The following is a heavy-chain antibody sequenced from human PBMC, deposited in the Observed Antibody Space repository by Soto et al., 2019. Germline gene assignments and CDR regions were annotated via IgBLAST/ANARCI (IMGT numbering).Heavy chain of an antibody. V-gene: IGHV3-7*01. CDR3: ARDDLYYDFWSGYYTWFDP. Sequence: EVQLVESGGGLVQPGGSLRLSCAASGFTFSSYWMSWVRQAPGKGLEWVANIKHDGSEKYYVDSVKGRFTISRDNAKNSLYLQMNSLRAEDTAVYYCARDDLYYDFWSGYYTWFDPWGQGTLVTVSS. D-gene: IGHD3-3*01. CDR1: GFTFSSYW. J-gene: IGHJ5*02. CDR2: IKHDGSEK.